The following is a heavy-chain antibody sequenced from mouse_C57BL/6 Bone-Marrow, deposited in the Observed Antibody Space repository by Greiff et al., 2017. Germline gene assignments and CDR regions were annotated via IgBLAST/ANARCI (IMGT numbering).Heavy chain of an antibody. J-gene: IGHJ1*03. D-gene: IGHD1-1*01. CDR2: ISSGGSYT. V-gene: IGHV5-6*01. Sequence: EVKVVESGGAFVKPGGSLKLSCAASGFTFSSYGMSWVRQTPDKRLEWVATISSGGSYTYYPDSVKGRFTISRDNAKNTLYLQLSSLKSEDTAMYYCARHRDSSSSWYFDFWGTGTTVTVSS. CDR3: ARHRDSSSSWYFDF. CDR1: GFTFSSYG.